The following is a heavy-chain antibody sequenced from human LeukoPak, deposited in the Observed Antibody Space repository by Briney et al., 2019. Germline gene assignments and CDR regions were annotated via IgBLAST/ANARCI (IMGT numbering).Heavy chain of an antibody. CDR2: IWYDGSNK. V-gene: IGHV3-33*08. CDR3: ARDQGPARYYYGMDV. Sequence: PGGSLRLSCAASGFTFSSYGMHWVRQAPGKGLEWVAVIWYDGSNKYYADSVKGRFTISRDNSKNTLYLQMNSLRAEDTAVYYCARDQGPARYYYGMDVWGQGTTVTVSS. CDR1: GFTFSSYG. J-gene: IGHJ6*02.